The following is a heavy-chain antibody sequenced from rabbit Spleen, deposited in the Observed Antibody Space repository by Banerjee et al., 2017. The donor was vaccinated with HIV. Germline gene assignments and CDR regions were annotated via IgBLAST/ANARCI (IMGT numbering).Heavy chain of an antibody. CDR2: IYPITETT. D-gene: IGHD1-1*01. CDR1: GFSFSNRAV. Sequence: QSLEESGGDLVKPEGSLKLSCTASGFSFSNRAVMCWVRQAPGKGLEWIGIIYPITETTYYANWVNGRFTISSDNAQNTVDLQMNSLTAADTATYFCAREDVGGSISLWGQGTLVTVS. J-gene: IGHJ4*01. V-gene: IGHV1S40*01. CDR3: AREDVGGSISL.